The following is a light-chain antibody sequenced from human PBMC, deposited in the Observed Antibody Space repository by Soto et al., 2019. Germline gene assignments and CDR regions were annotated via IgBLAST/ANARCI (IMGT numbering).Light chain of an antibody. CDR3: QQYTGYSRT. V-gene: IGKV1-5*03. J-gene: IGKJ1*01. CDR2: RAS. CDR1: QSITSW. Sequence: DIQMTQSPSTLSASVGDRVTITCRASQSITSWLAWYQQKPGKAPKRLIYRASSLDSGVPSRFSGSGSGTEFTLTISGLQADDFATYFCQQYTGYSRTFGQGTKVDI.